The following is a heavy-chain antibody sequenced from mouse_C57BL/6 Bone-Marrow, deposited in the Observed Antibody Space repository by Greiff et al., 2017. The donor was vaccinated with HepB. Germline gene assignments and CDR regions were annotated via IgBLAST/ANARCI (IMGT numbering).Heavy chain of an antibody. Sequence: EVQLQQSGPELVKPGASVKISCKASGYTFTDYYMNWVKQSHGKSLEWIGDINPNNGGTSYNQKFKGKATLTVDKSSSTAYMELRSLTSEDSAVYYCAIGGGSSYLYWYFDVWGTGTTVTVSS. CDR3: AIGGGSSYLYWYFDV. V-gene: IGHV1-26*01. D-gene: IGHD1-1*01. J-gene: IGHJ1*03. CDR1: GYTFTDYY. CDR2: INPNNGGT.